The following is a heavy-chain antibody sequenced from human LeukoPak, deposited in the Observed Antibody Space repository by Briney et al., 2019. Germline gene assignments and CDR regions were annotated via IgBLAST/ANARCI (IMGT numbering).Heavy chain of an antibody. D-gene: IGHD4-23*01. V-gene: IGHV3-48*01. J-gene: IGHJ4*02. CDR3: ARAYGGNPFDY. CDR2: TSSGSDPI. Sequence: PGGSLRLSCAASGFTFSSYSMNWVRRAPGKGLEWVSYTSSGSDPIYYADSVKGRFTISRDSAKNSLYLKMNSLRAEDAAVYYCARAYGGNPFDYWGQGTLITVSS. CDR1: GFTFSSYS.